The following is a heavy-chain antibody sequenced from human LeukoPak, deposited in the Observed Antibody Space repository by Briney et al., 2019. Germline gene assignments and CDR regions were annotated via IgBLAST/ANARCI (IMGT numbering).Heavy chain of an antibody. D-gene: IGHD1-14*01. Sequence: SETLSLTCTVSGGPISSYYWSWIRQHPGKGLEWIGYIYDSGTTYYNPALQSRVTISVDTSDNQFSLKLRSLTAADTAVYYCARGGDRRGFDYWGQGTLVTVSS. CDR1: GGPISSYY. CDR2: IYDSGTT. J-gene: IGHJ4*02. CDR3: ARGGDRRGFDY. V-gene: IGHV4-59*12.